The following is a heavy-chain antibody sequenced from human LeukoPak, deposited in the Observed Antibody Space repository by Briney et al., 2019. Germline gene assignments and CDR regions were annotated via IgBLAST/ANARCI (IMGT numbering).Heavy chain of an antibody. CDR3: ARLPMAMGVFDY. Sequence: SETLSLTCAVSGGSINSSSSYYWGWIRQPPGKGLEWIGSIYYSGSTYHNPSLKSRVTISVDTSKNQFSLKLSSVTPADTAVYYCARLPMAMGVFDYWGQGTLVTVSS. D-gene: IGHD3-10*01. J-gene: IGHJ4*02. CDR2: IYYSGST. CDR1: GGSINSSSSYY. V-gene: IGHV4-39*01.